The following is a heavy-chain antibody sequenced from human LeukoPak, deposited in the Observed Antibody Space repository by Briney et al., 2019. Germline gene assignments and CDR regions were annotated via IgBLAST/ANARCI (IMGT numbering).Heavy chain of an antibody. CDR3: ASTLVSRGYSPFDN. CDR1: GGSISSSSYY. J-gene: IGHJ4*02. CDR2: IYYSGST. V-gene: IGHV4-39*01. Sequence: SETLSLTCTVSGGSISSSSYYWGWIRQPPGKGLEWIGSIYYSGSTYYNPSLKSRVTISVDTSKNQFSLKLSSVTAADTAVYYCASTLVSRGYSPFDNWGQGTLVTVSS. D-gene: IGHD5-18*01.